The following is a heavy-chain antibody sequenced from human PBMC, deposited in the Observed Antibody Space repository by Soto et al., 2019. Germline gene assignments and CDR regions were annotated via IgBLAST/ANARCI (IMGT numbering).Heavy chain of an antibody. CDR2: ISSRTTDM. V-gene: IGHV3-21*01. D-gene: IGHD1-26*01. CDR3: ARPYSGSYSFDY. Sequence: VGSLRLSCASSVCPFSTYNMNCVRQAPGKWLEWVSSISSRTTDMYYTNSVKGRFTISRDNAKNSLYLHLKSLRAEDTAVYYCARPYSGSYSFDYWGQGT. J-gene: IGHJ4*02. CDR1: VCPFSTYN.